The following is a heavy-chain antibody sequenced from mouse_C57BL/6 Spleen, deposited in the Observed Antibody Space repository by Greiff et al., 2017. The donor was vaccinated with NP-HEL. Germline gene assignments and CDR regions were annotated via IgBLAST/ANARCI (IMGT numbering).Heavy chain of an antibody. J-gene: IGHJ2*01. CDR3: TICYYYSSY. CDR2: IDPETGGT. Sequence: QVHVKQSGAELVRPGASVTLSCKASGYTFTDYEMHWVKQTPVHGLEWIGAIDPETGGTAYNQKFKGKAILTADKSSSTAYMELSSLTSEDCAGYYCTICYYYSSYWGQGTTLTVSS. D-gene: IGHD2-5*01. V-gene: IGHV1-15*01. CDR1: GYTFTDYE.